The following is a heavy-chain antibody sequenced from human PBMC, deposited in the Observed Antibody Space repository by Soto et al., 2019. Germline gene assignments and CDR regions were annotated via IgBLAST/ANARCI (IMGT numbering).Heavy chain of an antibody. V-gene: IGHV3-23*01. CDR1: GFTFSSYA. D-gene: IGHD3-3*01. CDR2: ISGSGGST. Sequence: GGSLRLSCAASGFTFSSYAMSWVRQAPGKGLEWVSAISGSGGSTYYADSVKGRFTISRDNSKNTLYLQMNSLRAEDMAVYYCAKVEYYDFWSGYLYYYYGMDVWGQGTTVTVSS. CDR3: AKVEYYDFWSGYLYYYYGMDV. J-gene: IGHJ6*02.